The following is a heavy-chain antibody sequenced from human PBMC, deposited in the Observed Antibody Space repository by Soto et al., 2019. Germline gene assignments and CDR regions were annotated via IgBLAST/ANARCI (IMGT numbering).Heavy chain of an antibody. D-gene: IGHD2-2*01. CDR2: IRGKAYGGTT. J-gene: IGHJ4*02. V-gene: IGHV3-49*03. CDR3: ARVGCTSTSCYYLFDF. Sequence: PGGSLRLSGTTSGFTFGDHDMSWLCQAPGKGLEWLGFIRGKAYGGTTEYAASVKGRFAMSRDDSQGIAYLQMNSLKTEDTAVYYCARVGCTSTSCYYLFDFWGQGSLVTVSS. CDR1: GFTFGDHD.